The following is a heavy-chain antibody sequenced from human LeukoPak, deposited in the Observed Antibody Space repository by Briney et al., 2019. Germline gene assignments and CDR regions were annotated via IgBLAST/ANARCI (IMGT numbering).Heavy chain of an antibody. CDR3: ARGSPTYLEWLSTFDY. V-gene: IGHV4-61*02. CDR1: GGSISSGSYY. D-gene: IGHD3-3*01. Sequence: PSQXLSLTCTVSGGSISSGSYYWRWLRQPAGKGLEWIGRIYTSGSTNYNPSLKSRVTISVDTSKKQFSLKLSSVTAADTAVYYCARGSPTYLEWLSTFDYWGQGTLVTVSS. CDR2: IYTSGST. J-gene: IGHJ4*02.